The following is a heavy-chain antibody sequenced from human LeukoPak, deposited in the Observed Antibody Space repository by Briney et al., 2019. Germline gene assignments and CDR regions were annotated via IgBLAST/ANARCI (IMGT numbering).Heavy chain of an antibody. Sequence: SETLSLTCAVYGGSFSSYYWSWVRQPPGKGLEWIGYIYYSGSTNYNPSLKSRVTISVDTSKNQFSLKLSSVTAADTAVYYCARTGPDGHYYYGMDVWGQGTTVTVSS. CDR2: IYYSGST. CDR1: GGSFSSYY. CDR3: ARTGPDGHYYYGMDV. D-gene: IGHD1-1*01. V-gene: IGHV4-59*08. J-gene: IGHJ6*02.